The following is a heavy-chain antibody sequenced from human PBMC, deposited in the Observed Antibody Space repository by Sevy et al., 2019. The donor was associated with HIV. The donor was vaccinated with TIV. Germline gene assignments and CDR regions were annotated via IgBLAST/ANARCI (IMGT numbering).Heavy chain of an antibody. V-gene: IGHV3-48*02. Sequence: GGSLRLSCAASGFTFSSYSMNWVRQAPGKGLEWVSYISSSSSTIYYADSVKGRFTISRDNAKNSLYLQMNSLRDEDTAVYYCARDPRFHIVVVTAVGGYGIDVWGQGTTVTVSS. J-gene: IGHJ6*02. D-gene: IGHD2-21*02. CDR3: ARDPRFHIVVVTAVGGYGIDV. CDR2: ISSSSSTI. CDR1: GFTFSSYS.